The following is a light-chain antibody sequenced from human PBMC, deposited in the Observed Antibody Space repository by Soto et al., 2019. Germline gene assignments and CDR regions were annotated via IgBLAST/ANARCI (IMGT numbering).Light chain of an antibody. V-gene: IGKV3-15*01. CDR2: GAS. CDR1: QSVSSN. Sequence: EIVMTQSPATLSVYPGERATLSCRASQSVSSNLAWYQQKPGQAPRLLIYGASTRATGIAARFSGSGSETEFTLTISSLQSEDFAVYYCQKYNNWPPYTFGQGTKLEIK. J-gene: IGKJ2*01. CDR3: QKYNNWPPYT.